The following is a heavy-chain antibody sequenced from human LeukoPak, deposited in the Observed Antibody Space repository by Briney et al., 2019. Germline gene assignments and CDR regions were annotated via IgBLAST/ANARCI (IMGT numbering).Heavy chain of an antibody. D-gene: IGHD3-22*01. CDR1: GGSISSGGYY. CDR3: ARFLRRAYYYDSSGYPFDY. Sequence: SQTLSLTCTVSGGSISSGGYYWSWIRQHPGKGLEWIGYIYYSGSTYYNPSLKSRVTISVDTSKNQFSLKLSSVTAADTAVYYCARFLRRAYYYDSSGYPFDYWGQGTLVTVSS. J-gene: IGHJ4*02. CDR2: IYYSGST. V-gene: IGHV4-31*03.